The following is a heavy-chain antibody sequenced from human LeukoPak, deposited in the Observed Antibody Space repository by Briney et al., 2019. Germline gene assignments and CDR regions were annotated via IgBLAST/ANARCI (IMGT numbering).Heavy chain of an antibody. CDR1: GLTVNNNY. CDR3: VRDHDWSFDL. D-gene: IGHD1-1*01. Sequence: GGSLRLSCAASGLTVNNNYMNWVRQAPGKGLEWVSALYIGGNTYYADSVRGRFTISRDNAKNSLYLHVNSLRDEDTAVYYCVRDHDWSFDLWGQGALVTVSS. CDR2: LYIGGNT. V-gene: IGHV3-53*01. J-gene: IGHJ4*02.